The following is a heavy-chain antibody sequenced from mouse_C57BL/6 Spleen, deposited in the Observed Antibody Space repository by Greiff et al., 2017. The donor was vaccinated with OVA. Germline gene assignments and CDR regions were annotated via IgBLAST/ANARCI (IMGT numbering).Heavy chain of an antibody. V-gene: IGHV1-18*01. CDR3: AREGGNLLGGMDY. D-gene: IGHD4-1*01. CDR2: INPNNGGT. CDR1: GYTFTDYN. J-gene: IGHJ4*01. Sequence: EVQLQQSGPELVKPGASVKIPCKASGYTFTDYNMDWVKQSHGKSLEWIGDINPNNGGTIYNQKFKGKATLTVDTSSSTAYMELRSLTSEDTAVYYCAREGGNLLGGMDYWGQGTSVTVSS.